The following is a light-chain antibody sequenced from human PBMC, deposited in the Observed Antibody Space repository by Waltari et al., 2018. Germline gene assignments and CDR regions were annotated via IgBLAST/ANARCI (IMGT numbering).Light chain of an antibody. CDR3: CSYAGDTSAL. V-gene: IGLV2-23*02. CDR2: AVT. CDR1: SSDVGGYNL. Sequence: QSALTQPASVSGSPGQSITISCTGTSSDVGGYNLVSWYQQPPATPPKLMIYAVTKRPSWVYNRFSGSKSGNTASLTISGLQAEDEADYYCCSYAGDTSALFGGGTKLTVL. J-gene: IGLJ2*01.